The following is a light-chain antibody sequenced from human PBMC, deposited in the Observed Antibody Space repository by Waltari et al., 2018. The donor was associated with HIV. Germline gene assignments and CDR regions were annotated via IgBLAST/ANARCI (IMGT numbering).Light chain of an antibody. CDR2: GAH. V-gene: IGKV3-20*01. CDR3: QQYGSLPGT. J-gene: IGKJ2*01. Sequence: IVLTQSPGTLSLSPGERASLSCRASQFVSNSQLAWYRQQPGQAPRLLIYGAHIRATGIQDRFSGSGSLTEFNLTIDRLGPEEFAVYYCQQYGSLPGTFGQGTKVEI. CDR1: QFVSNSQ.